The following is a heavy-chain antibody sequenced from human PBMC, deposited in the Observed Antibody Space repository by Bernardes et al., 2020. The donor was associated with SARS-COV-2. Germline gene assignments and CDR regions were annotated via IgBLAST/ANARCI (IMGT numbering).Heavy chain of an antibody. V-gene: IGHV3-30*04. CDR2: ISRDGWNR. CDR3: AREAYAVRSYSDSGGIDS. CDR1: GFTFSSHA. J-gene: IGHJ4*02. D-gene: IGHD4-17*01. Sequence: GGSLRLFCVGSGFTFSSHAMHWVRQAPGKGLEWVAAISRDGWNRYYSDSVKGRFTISRDNSKNTVFFEMNNLRPEDTALYYCAREAYAVRSYSDSGGIDSWGQGTLATVSS.